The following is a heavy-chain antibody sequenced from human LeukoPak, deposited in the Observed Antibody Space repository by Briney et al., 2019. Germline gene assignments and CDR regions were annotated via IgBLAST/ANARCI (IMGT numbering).Heavy chain of an antibody. Sequence: IRQXXXXXVXXIGEINHSGSTNYNPSLKSRVTISVDTSKNQFSLKLSSVTAADTAAYYCARGTVTVRDWFDPWGQGTLVTVSS. CDR3: ARGTVTVRDWFDP. V-gene: IGHV4-34*01. CDR2: INHSGST. J-gene: IGHJ5*02. D-gene: IGHD4-4*01.